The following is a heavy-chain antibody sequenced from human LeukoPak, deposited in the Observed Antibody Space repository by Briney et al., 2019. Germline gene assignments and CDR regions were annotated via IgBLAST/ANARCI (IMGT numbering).Heavy chain of an antibody. V-gene: IGHV1-46*01. CDR2: INPSGGST. D-gene: IGHD6-6*01. J-gene: IGHJ6*03. CDR3: ARARSIAARLGFYYYYYMDV. Sequence: GASVKVSCKASGYTFTSYYMHWVRQAPGQGLEWMGIINPSGGSTSYAQKFQGRVTITADKSTSTAYMELSSLRSEDTAVYYCARARSIAARLGFYYYYYMDVWGKGTTVTVSS. CDR1: GYTFTSYY.